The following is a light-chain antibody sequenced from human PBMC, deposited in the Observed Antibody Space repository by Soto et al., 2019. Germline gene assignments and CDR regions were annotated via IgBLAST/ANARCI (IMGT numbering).Light chain of an antibody. CDR2: EDS. Sequence: QSVLTQPASVSGSPGQSITISCTGTSSDVGSYTLVSWYQQHPGKAPKLMIYEDSERPSGVSNRFSASKSGNTASLTISGLQAEDEADYYCCSYAGRSIFLFGGGTKVTVL. J-gene: IGLJ3*02. CDR1: SSDVGSYTL. CDR3: CSYAGRSIFL. V-gene: IGLV2-23*02.